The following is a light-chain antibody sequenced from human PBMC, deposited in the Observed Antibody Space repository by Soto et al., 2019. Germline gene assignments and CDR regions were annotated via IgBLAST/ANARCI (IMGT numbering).Light chain of an antibody. CDR2: DVS. J-gene: IGLJ3*02. CDR3: CSFAGSQSVV. V-gene: IGLV2-11*01. CDR1: SSDVGGYKY. Sequence: QSVLTQPRSVSGSPGQPVTISCTGTSSDVGGYKYVSWYQRHPGEAPKLLIYDVSERPSGVPDRFSGSKSGNTASLTISGLQAEDEADYFCCSFAGSQSVVFGGGTKVTVL.